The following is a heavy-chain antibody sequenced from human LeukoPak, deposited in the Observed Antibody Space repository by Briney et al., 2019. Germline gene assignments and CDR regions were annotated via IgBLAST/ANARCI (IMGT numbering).Heavy chain of an antibody. CDR3: ARRDGSYYYGMDV. Sequence: SETLSLTCAVSGGSISSSNWWSWVRQPPGKGLEWVGEIYHSGSTNYNPSLKSRVTISVDTSKNQFSLKLSSVTAADTAVYYCARRDGSYYYGMDVWGPGTTVTVSS. CDR1: GGSISSSNW. D-gene: IGHD5-24*01. J-gene: IGHJ6*02. CDR2: IYHSGST. V-gene: IGHV4-4*02.